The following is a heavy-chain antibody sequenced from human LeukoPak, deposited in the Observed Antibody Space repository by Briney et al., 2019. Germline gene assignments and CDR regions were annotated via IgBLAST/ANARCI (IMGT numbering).Heavy chain of an antibody. CDR1: GYTFTSYG. J-gene: IGHJ4*02. V-gene: IGHV1-18*01. D-gene: IGHD5-12*01. CDR2: ISAYNGNT. Sequence: ASVKVTCKASGYTFTSYGISWVRQAPGQGLEWMGWISAYNGNTNYAQKLQGRVTMTTDTSTSTAYMELRSLRSDDTAVYYCARKPYSGYDVDYWGQGTLATVSS. CDR3: ARKPYSGYDVDY.